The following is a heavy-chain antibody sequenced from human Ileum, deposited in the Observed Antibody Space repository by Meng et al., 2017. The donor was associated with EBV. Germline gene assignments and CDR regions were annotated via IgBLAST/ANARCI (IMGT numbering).Heavy chain of an antibody. CDR3: ASSDYYRSDY. CDR1: GGSISRSDW. D-gene: IGHD3-22*01. J-gene: IGHJ4*02. CDR2: TSHSGST. V-gene: IGHV4-4*02. Sequence: QVQLQEAGPGLVKPSETLSLTCAVSGGSISRSDWWSWVRQPPGKGLEWIGETSHSGSTNYSPSLKSRVTISLDKSKNQLSLKLNSVTAADTAVYYCASSDYYRSDYWGQGTLVTGAS.